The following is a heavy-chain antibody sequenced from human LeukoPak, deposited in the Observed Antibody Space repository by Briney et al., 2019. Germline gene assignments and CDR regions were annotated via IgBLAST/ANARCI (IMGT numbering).Heavy chain of an antibody. V-gene: IGHV4-30-4*01. J-gene: IGHJ3*02. CDR1: GGSISNTDYY. CDR2: IYYNGDT. D-gene: IGHD3-22*01. CDR3: ARTHTYDSSGYYYDDAFDI. Sequence: SQTLSLTCTVSGGSISNTDYYWSWIRQPPGKGLEWIGYIYYNGDTYYNPSLKSRVTISVDTSKNQFSLKLSSVTAADTAVYYCARTHTYDSSGYYYDDAFDIWGQGTMVTVSS.